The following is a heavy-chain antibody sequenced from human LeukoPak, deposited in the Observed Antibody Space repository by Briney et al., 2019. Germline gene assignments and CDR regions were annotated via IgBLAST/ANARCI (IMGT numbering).Heavy chain of an antibody. CDR1: GFTFSNYA. Sequence: GGSLRLSCAASGFTFSNYAMYWVRQAPGKGLEYVSGISSNGGSTYYANSVKGRFTISRDNAKNSLYLQMNSLRAEDTAVYYCARDGYSSSFYFDYWGQGTLVTVSS. CDR3: ARDGYSSSFYFDY. D-gene: IGHD6-6*01. V-gene: IGHV3-64*01. CDR2: ISSNGGST. J-gene: IGHJ4*02.